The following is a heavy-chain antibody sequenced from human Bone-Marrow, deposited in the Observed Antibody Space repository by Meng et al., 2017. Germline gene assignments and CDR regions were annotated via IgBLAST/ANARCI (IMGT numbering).Heavy chain of an antibody. J-gene: IGHJ3*02. Sequence: SVKVSCKASGYTFTYRYLHWVRQAPGQALELMVWITPFNGNTNYAQKFQDRVSITRDRTMSTAYMVLSSLRSEDAAMNYCATLSAAGENDAFDIWGQGTMVTVSS. CDR1: GYTFTYRY. D-gene: IGHD6-13*01. CDR2: ITPFNGNT. V-gene: IGHV1-45*02. CDR3: ATLSAAGENDAFDI.